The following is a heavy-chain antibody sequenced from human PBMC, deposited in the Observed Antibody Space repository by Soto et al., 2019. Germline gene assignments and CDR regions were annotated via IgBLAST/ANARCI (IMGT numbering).Heavy chain of an antibody. V-gene: IGHV3-74*01. J-gene: IGHJ4*02. CDR2: INSDGSST. CDR3: SKGRGLYGGNYFDY. Sequence: GGSLRLSCAASGFTFSSYWMHWVRQAPGKGLVWVSRINSDGSSTSYADSVKGRFTISRDNAKNTLYLQMNSLRAEDTAVYYWSKGRGLYGGNYFDYWGQGTLVTVSS. D-gene: IGHD3-10*02. CDR1: GFTFSSYW.